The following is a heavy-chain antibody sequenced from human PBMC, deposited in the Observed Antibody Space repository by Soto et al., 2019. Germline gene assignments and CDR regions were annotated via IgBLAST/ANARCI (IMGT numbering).Heavy chain of an antibody. Sequence: PVWSLRLSCSSSLFTFSSYAMSWVRQAPGKGLEWVSAISGSGGSTYYADSVKGRFTISRDNSKNTLYLQMNSLRAEDTAVYYCAKVKTVTFDYWGQGTLVTVSS. CDR2: ISGSGGST. CDR1: LFTFSSYA. CDR3: AKVKTVTFDY. J-gene: IGHJ4*02. D-gene: IGHD5-18*01. V-gene: IGHV3-23*01.